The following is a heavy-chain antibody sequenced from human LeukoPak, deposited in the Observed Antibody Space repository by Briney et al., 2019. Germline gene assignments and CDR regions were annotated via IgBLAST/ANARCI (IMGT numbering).Heavy chain of an antibody. CDR2: IYYSGST. Sequence: SQTLSLTCTVSGGSISSGGYYWSWIRQHPGKGLEWIGYIYYSGSTYYNPSLKSRVTISVDASKNQFSLKLSSVTAADTAVYYCARSKYYGGNANDAFDIWGQGTMVTVSS. CDR1: GGSISSGGYY. CDR3: ARSKYYGGNANDAFDI. D-gene: IGHD4-23*01. J-gene: IGHJ3*02. V-gene: IGHV4-31*03.